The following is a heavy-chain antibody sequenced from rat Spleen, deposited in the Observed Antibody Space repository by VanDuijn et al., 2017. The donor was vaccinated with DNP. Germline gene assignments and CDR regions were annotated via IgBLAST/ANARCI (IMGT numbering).Heavy chain of an antibody. CDR1: GFTFSAYY. J-gene: IGHJ2*01. V-gene: IGHV5-27*01. Sequence: EVQLVESGGGLVQPGRSLKLSCAASGFTFSAYYMAWVRQAPAKGLEWVAYIGSAAYAPYYGDSVKGRFTISRDNAKSTQYLQMDSMRSEDTATYYCATAPYTEGPHYGGQGVMVTVSS. CDR2: IGSAAYAP. CDR3: ATAPYTEGPHY. D-gene: IGHD1-11*01.